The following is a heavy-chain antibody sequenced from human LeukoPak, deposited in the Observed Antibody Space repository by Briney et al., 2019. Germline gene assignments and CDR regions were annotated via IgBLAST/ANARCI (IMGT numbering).Heavy chain of an antibody. CDR1: GASISNSDYY. Sequence: SETLSLTCTVSGASISNSDYYWSWIRQPPGKGLVWIGYIYHSGGTYYNPSLKSRLTISVDTSKNQFSLKLSSVTAADTAVYYCARHLNNCGDDCYIFDYWGQGTLVTVSS. J-gene: IGHJ4*02. CDR2: IYHSGGT. CDR3: ARHLNNCGDDCYIFDY. D-gene: IGHD2-21*01. V-gene: IGHV4-30-4*01.